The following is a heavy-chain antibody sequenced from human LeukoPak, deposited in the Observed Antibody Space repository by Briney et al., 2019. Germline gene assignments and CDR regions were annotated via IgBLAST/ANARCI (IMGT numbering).Heavy chain of an antibody. J-gene: IGHJ2*01. CDR3: ARGSDHYDSSGYRYFDL. CDR2: IYYSGST. V-gene: IGHV4-61*01. CDR1: GASISGGTYY. Sequence: SETLSLTCTVSGASISGGTYYWGWIRQPPGKGLEWIGYIYYSGSTNYNPSLKSRVTISVDTSKNQFSLKLSSVTAADTAVYYCARGSDHYDSSGYRYFDLWGRGTLATVSS. D-gene: IGHD3-22*01.